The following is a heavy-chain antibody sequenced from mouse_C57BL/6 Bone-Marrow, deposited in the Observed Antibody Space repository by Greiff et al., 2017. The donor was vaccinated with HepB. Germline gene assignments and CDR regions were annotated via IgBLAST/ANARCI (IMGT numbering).Heavy chain of an antibody. J-gene: IGHJ1*03. V-gene: IGHV14-2*01. CDR2: IDPEDGET. CDR3: ARGRITTVVSWYFDV. D-gene: IGHD1-1*01. CDR1: GFNIKDYY. Sequence: VQRQQSGAELVKPGASVKLSCTASGFNIKDYYMHWVKQRTEQGLEWIGRIDPEDGETKYAPKFQGKATITADTSSNTAYLQLSSLTSVDTAVYYGARGRITTVVSWYFDVWGTGTTVTVSS.